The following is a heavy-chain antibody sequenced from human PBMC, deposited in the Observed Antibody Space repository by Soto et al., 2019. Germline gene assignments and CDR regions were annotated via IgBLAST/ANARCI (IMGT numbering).Heavy chain of an antibody. Sequence: SETLSLTCSVSGGSISGSYWSWIRQSPGKGLEWLGYVYHTGSTNYSPSLKSRVSISVDTSKNEFSLRLSSVTAADTAVYFCARSVAVPGAHIDYWGQGTQVTVSS. V-gene: IGHV4-59*01. CDR3: ARSVAVPGAHIDY. J-gene: IGHJ4*02. CDR2: VYHTGST. D-gene: IGHD6-19*01. CDR1: GGSISGSY.